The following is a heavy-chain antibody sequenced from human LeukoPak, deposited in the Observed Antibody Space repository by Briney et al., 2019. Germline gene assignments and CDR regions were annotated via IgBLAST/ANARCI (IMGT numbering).Heavy chain of an antibody. V-gene: IGHV1-24*01. CDR2: FEPEDGET. Sequence: GASVKVSCKASGYTFTNYDINWVRQAPGKGLEWMGGFEPEDGETIYAQKFQGRVTMTEDTSTDTAYMELSSLRSEDTAVYYCATAMVENSNSYYYGMDVWGQGTTVTVSS. J-gene: IGHJ6*02. CDR1: GYTFTNYD. D-gene: IGHD4-11*01. CDR3: ATAMVENSNSYYYGMDV.